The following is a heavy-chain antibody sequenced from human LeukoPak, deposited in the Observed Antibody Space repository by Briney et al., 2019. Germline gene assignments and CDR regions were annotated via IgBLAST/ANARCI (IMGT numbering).Heavy chain of an antibody. J-gene: IGHJ5*02. Sequence: SETLSLTCTVPGGSISSYYWSWIRKPPGKGLEWIGYTYYSGTTNYNPSLKSRVTISVDTSKNQFSLKLRSVTAADTAVYYCARHVGYGNNWFDPWGQGTPVTVSS. D-gene: IGHD5-18*01. V-gene: IGHV4-59*08. CDR2: TYYSGTT. CDR1: GGSISSYY. CDR3: ARHVGYGNNWFDP.